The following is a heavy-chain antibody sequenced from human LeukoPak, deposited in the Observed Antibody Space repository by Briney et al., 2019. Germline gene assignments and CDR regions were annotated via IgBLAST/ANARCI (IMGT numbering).Heavy chain of an antibody. CDR1: GYSFTDYY. D-gene: IGHD3-3*01. CDR2: INPNSGAT. CDR3: ARDRVEYYDFWSGYGPFDP. J-gene: IGHJ5*02. V-gene: IGHV1-2*02. Sequence: ASVKVSCKASGYSFTDYYMHWVRQAPGQGLEWMGWINPNSGATNYAQNFQGRVTMTRDTSISTAYMELSRLRSDDTAVYYCARDRVEYYDFWSGYGPFDPWGQGTLVTVSS.